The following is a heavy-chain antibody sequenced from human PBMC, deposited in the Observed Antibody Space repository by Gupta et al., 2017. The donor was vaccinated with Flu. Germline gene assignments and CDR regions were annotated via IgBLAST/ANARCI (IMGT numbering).Heavy chain of an antibody. Sequence: EVQLVESGGGLVQPGGSLRLSCAASGFTFSDFWRNWVRQAPGKGLEWVANRNQDGTTKNYVDSLKGRFTVARDNAKNSLYLQMDSLRAEDTAVEFCARNLGWEQCDFWGQGTRGTVSS. CDR1: GFTFSDFW. D-gene: IGHD1-1*01. CDR2: RNQDGTTK. J-gene: IGHJ4*02. V-gene: IGHV3-7*01. CDR3: ARNLGWEQCDF.